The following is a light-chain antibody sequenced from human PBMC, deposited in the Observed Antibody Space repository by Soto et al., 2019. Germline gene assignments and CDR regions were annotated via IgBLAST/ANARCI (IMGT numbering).Light chain of an antibody. CDR1: SSNIGAGFD. J-gene: IGLJ1*01. V-gene: IGLV1-40*01. CDR3: CSYAGTFTYG. Sequence: QSVLTQPPSMSGAPGQRVTISCTGSSSNIGAGFDVHWFQQLPGKAPKLLIYSISERPSGVPDRFSGSKSGNTASLTISGLQAEDEADYYCCSYAGTFTYGFGTGTKVTVL. CDR2: SIS.